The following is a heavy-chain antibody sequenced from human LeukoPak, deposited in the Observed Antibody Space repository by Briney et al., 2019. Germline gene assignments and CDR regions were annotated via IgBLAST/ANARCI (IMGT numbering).Heavy chain of an antibody. V-gene: IGHV1-18*01. CDR1: GYTFTSYG. CDR2: ISAYNGNT. CDR3: ARDGSRFGELLSTY. D-gene: IGHD3-10*01. J-gene: IGHJ4*02. Sequence: ASVKVSCKASGYTFTSYGISWARQAPGQGLEWMGWISAYNGNTNYAQKLQGRVTMTTDTSTSTAYMELRSLRSDDTAVYYCARDGSRFGELLSTYWGQGTLVTVSS.